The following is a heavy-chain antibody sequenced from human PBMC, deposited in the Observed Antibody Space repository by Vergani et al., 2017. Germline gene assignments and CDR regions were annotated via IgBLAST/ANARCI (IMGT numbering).Heavy chain of an antibody. Sequence: QVQLQQWGAGLLKPSETLSLTCAVYGGSFSGYYWSWIRQPPGKGLEWIGEINHSGSTNYNPSLTSRVTISVDTSKNQFSLKLSAVTAADTAVYYCARAPIAVAGTGFDYWGQGTLVTVSS. D-gene: IGHD6-19*01. J-gene: IGHJ4*02. CDR2: INHSGST. CDR3: ARAPIAVAGTGFDY. CDR1: GGSFSGYY. V-gene: IGHV4-34*01.